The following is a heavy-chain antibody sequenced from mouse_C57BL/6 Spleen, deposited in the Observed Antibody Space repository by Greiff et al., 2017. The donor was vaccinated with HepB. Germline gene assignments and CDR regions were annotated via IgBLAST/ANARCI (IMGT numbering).Heavy chain of an antibody. D-gene: IGHD1-3*01. V-gene: IGHV5-9*01. J-gene: IGHJ3*01. CDR3: ARRSGNPIFAY. CDR2: ISGGGGNT. CDR1: GFTFSSYT. Sequence: EVQRVESGGGLVKPGGSLKLSCAASGFTFSSYTMSWVRQTPEKRLEWVATISGGGGNTYYPDSVKGRFTIARDNAKNTLYLQMSSLRSEDTALYYCARRSGNPIFAYWGQGTLVTVSA.